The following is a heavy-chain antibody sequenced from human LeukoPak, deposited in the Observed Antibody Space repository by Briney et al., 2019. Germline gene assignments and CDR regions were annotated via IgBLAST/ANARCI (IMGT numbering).Heavy chain of an antibody. CDR1: GGSISSSSYY. V-gene: IGHV4-39*07. CDR2: IYYSGST. CDR3: ARAGYCSGGSCYRGAFDI. D-gene: IGHD2-15*01. J-gene: IGHJ3*02. Sequence: SETLSLTCTVSGGSISSSSYYWGWIRQPPGKGLEWIGSIYYSGSTYYNPSLKSRVTISVDTSKNQFSLKLSSVTAADTAVYYCARAGYCSGGSCYRGAFDIWGQGTMVTVSS.